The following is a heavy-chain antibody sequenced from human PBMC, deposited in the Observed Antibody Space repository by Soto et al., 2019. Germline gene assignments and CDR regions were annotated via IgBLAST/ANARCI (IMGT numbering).Heavy chain of an antibody. CDR1: GYTFTTYG. Sequence: QVQLVQSGAEVKKPGASVKVSCKASGYTFTTYGIHWVRQAPGQGLEWMGWISAYNGNTNYAQKFQGRVTMTTDTSTTTAYMELRSLRSDDTAVYYCGRERDGSSWSSAEYLQHWGQGTLVTVSS. CDR2: ISAYNGNT. V-gene: IGHV1-18*01. J-gene: IGHJ1*01. CDR3: GRERDGSSWSSAEYLQH. D-gene: IGHD6-13*01.